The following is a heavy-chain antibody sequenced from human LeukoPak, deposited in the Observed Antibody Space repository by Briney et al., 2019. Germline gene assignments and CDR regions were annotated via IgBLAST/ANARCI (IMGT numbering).Heavy chain of an antibody. CDR2: ISYDGSNK. CDR1: GFTFSKYA. J-gene: IGHJ4*02. Sequence: GSLRLSCSGSGFTFSKYALHWVRPGSGQGLEWVAVISYDGSNKYYADSVKGRFTISRDNSKNTLYLQMNSLRAEDTAVYYCARDRSGFYSVDYWGQGTLVTVSS. D-gene: IGHD5-12*01. V-gene: IGHV3-30-3*01. CDR3: ARDRSGFYSVDY.